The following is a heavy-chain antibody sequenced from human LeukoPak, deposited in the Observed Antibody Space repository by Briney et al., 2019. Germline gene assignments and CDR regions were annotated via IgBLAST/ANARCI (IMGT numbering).Heavy chain of an antibody. CDR1: GFIFDAHD. Sequence: TGGSLRLSCGASGFIFDAHDMHWVRQAPGKGLEWVAVISYDGSNKYYADSVKGRFTISRDNSKNTLYLQMNSLRAEDTAVYYCAKTLGSGYEDYWGQGTLVTVSS. CDR2: ISYDGSNK. D-gene: IGHD5-12*01. CDR3: AKTLGSGYEDY. V-gene: IGHV3-30*18. J-gene: IGHJ4*02.